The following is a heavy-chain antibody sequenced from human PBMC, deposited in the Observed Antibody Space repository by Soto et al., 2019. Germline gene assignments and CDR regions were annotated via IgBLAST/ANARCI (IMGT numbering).Heavy chain of an antibody. CDR2: ISYDGSNK. V-gene: IGHV3-30*18. CDR1: GFTFSTYG. Sequence: QVQLVESGGGVVQPGGSLRLSCAASGFTFSTYGMHWVRQAPGKGLERVAVISYDGSNKYYADSVKGRFTISRDTSKNPLYLQTNSLRTEDTAVYYCAKRGYCIGGMCDIPYYVDYWGQGTLVTVSS. CDR3: AKRGYCIGGMCDIPYYVDY. D-gene: IGHD2-8*02. J-gene: IGHJ4*02.